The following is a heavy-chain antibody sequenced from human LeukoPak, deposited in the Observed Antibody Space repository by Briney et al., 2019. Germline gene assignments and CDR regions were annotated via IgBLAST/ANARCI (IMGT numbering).Heavy chain of an antibody. CDR3: AREGQYCSSTSCEPIDY. D-gene: IGHD2-2*01. CDR2: IYSGGST. V-gene: IGHV3-53*01. Sequence: GGSLSLSCAASGFTVSSNYMSWVRQAPGKGLEWVSVIYSGGSTYYADSVKGRFTISRDNSKNTLYLQMNSLRAEDTAVYYCAREGQYCSSTSCEPIDYWGQGTLVTVSS. J-gene: IGHJ4*02. CDR1: GFTVSSNY.